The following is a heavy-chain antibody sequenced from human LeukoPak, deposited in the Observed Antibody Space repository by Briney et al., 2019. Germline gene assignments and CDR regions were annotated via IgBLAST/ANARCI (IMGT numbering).Heavy chain of an antibody. D-gene: IGHD5-18*01. J-gene: IGHJ4*02. Sequence: GGSLRLSCAASGFTFSSYVMSWVRQAPGKGLEWVSTMSGRGDSTYYADSVKGRFTISRDNSKNTLYLQMNSLRAEDTAVYYCANSRGYSYGAFDHWGQGTLVTVSS. CDR1: GFTFSSYV. CDR3: ANSRGYSYGAFDH. V-gene: IGHV3-23*01. CDR2: MSGRGDST.